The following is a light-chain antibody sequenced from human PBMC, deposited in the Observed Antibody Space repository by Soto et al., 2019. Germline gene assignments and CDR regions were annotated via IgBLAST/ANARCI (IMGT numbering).Light chain of an antibody. J-gene: IGKJ4*01. Sequence: EIVLTQSPGTLSLSPGDRATLSCRASQSVSSNYLAWYQQKPGQAPRLLIHAASLRATGIPDRFSGTGSGTEFTLTISSLQFEDFAVYYCQQYDNWPLTFGGGTKVDIK. CDR2: AAS. CDR3: QQYDNWPLT. CDR1: QSVSSN. V-gene: IGKV3D-15*01.